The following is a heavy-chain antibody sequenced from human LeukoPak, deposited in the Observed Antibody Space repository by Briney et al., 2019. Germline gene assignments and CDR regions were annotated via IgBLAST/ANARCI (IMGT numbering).Heavy chain of an antibody. Sequence: GGSLRLSCAASGFAFSDYSMNWVRQAQGKGLEWVSYVTSSSNDIQYADSVKGRFTISRDNAKNSLYLQMNSLRAEDTALYYCARAGLGVFDIWGQGTMVTVSS. CDR3: ARAGLGVFDI. D-gene: IGHD2-8*01. CDR1: GFAFSDYS. V-gene: IGHV3-21*05. CDR2: VTSSSNDI. J-gene: IGHJ3*02.